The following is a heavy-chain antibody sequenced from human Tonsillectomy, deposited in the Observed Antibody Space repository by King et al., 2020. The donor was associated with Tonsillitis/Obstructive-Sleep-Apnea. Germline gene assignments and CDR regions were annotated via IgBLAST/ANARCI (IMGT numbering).Heavy chain of an antibody. CDR1: GFTFSSYG. V-gene: IGHV3-30*18. CDR2: ISYDGSNK. J-gene: IGHJ4*02. D-gene: IGHD3-3*01. CDR3: AKDRVDFWSGSDY. Sequence: VQLVESGGGVVQPGRSLRLSCAASGFTFSSYGMHWVRQAPGKGLEWVAVISYDGSNKYYADSVKGRFTISGDNSKNTLYLQMNSLRAEDTAVYYCAKDRVDFWSGSDYCGQGTLGTVSS.